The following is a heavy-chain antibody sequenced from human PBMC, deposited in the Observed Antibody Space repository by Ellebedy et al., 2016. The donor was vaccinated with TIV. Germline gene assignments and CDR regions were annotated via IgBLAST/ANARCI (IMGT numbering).Heavy chain of an antibody. CDR2: IRDDGSNK. CDR3: AKGRSAAVDY. CDR1: GFTFSTYG. V-gene: IGHV3-30*02. J-gene: IGHJ4*02. Sequence: PGGSLRLSCAASGFTFSTYGMHWVRQAPGKGLEWVAYIRDDGSNKYYADSVKGRFTVSRDNSKNTLYLQMSSLRRDDTAVYYCAKGRSAAVDYWGQGTLATVSS. D-gene: IGHD6-13*01.